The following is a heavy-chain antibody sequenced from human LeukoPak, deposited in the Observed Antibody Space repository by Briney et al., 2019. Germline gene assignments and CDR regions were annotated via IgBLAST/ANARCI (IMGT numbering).Heavy chain of an antibody. J-gene: IGHJ6*02. CDR2: ISYDGSNK. Sequence: GGSLRLSCAASGFTLSSYAMHWVRQAPGKGLEWVAVISYDGSNKYYADSVKGRFTISRDNSKNTLYLQMNSLRAEDTAVYYCARGLHPGLYYGMDVWGQGTTVTVSS. D-gene: IGHD5-24*01. CDR3: ARGLHPGLYYGMDV. CDR1: GFTLSSYA. V-gene: IGHV3-30-3*01.